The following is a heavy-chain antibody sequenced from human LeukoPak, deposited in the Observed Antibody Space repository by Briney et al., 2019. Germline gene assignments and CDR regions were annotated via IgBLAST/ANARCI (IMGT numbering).Heavy chain of an antibody. V-gene: IGHV1-2*06. CDR1: GYTFTGYY. CDR3: ARDNYGDCERAWFDP. Sequence: ASVKVSCKASGYTFTGYYMHWVRQAPGQGLEWMGRINPNSGGTNYAQKFQGRVTMTRDTSISTAYMELSRLRSDDTAVYYCARDNYGDCERAWFDPWGQGTLVTVSS. J-gene: IGHJ5*02. D-gene: IGHD4-17*01. CDR2: INPNSGGT.